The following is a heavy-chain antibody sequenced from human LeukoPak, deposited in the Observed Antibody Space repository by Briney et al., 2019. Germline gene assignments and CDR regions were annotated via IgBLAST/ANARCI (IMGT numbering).Heavy chain of an antibody. D-gene: IGHD6-13*01. CDR3: VRALRAAASIFDY. Sequence: GGSLRLSCAASGFTFSSYAMHWVRQAPGKGLEWVAVISYDGSNKYYADSVKGRFTISRDNSKNTLYLQMNSLRAEDTAVYYCVRALRAAASIFDYWGQGTLVTVSS. V-gene: IGHV3-30-3*01. CDR1: GFTFSSYA. CDR2: ISYDGSNK. J-gene: IGHJ4*02.